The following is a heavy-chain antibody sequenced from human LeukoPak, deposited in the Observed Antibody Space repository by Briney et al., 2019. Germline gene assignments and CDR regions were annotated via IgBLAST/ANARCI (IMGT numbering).Heavy chain of an antibody. V-gene: IGHV1-2*02. CDR3: ARGYRYCGGDCYSW. CDR2: INPNSGGT. J-gene: IGHJ4*02. Sequence: ASVKVSCKASGYTFTGYYMHWVRQAPGQGLEWMGWINPNSGGTNYAQKLQGRVTMTRDTSISTAYMELSRLRSDDTAVYYCARGYRYCGGDCYSWWGQGTLVTASS. CDR1: GYTFTGYY. D-gene: IGHD2-21*02.